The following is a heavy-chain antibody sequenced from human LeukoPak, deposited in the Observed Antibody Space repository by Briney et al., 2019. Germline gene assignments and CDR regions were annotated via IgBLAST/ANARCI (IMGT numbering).Heavy chain of an antibody. Sequence: GGSLRLSCAASVFTFSSYGMHWVRQAPGKGLEWVAFIRYDGSNKYYADSVKGRFTISRDNSKNTLYLQMNSLRAEDTAVYYCGYGDYRAPNWFDPWGQGTLVTVFS. J-gene: IGHJ5*02. CDR1: VFTFSSYG. D-gene: IGHD4-17*01. V-gene: IGHV3-30*02. CDR2: IRYDGSNK. CDR3: GYGDYRAPNWFDP.